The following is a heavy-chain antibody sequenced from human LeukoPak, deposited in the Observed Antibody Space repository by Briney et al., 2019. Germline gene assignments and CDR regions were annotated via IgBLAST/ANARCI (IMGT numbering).Heavy chain of an antibody. J-gene: IGHJ5*02. CDR3: ASPPLPVP. Sequence: SETLSLTCAVYGGSFSGYYWSWTRQPPGKGLEWIGEINHSGSTNYNPSLKSRVTISVDTSKNQFSLKLSSVTAADTAVYYCASPPLPVPWGQGTLVTVSS. CDR2: INHSGST. CDR1: GGSFSGYY. D-gene: IGHD2-15*01. V-gene: IGHV4-34*01.